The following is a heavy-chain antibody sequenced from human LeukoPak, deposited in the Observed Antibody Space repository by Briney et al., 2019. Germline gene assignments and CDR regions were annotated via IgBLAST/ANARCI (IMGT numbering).Heavy chain of an antibody. CDR3: ARGYCGGDCYFYYFDY. D-gene: IGHD2-21*02. Sequence: SETLSLTCTVSGGSISSSSYYWGWIRQPPGKGLEWIGSIYYSGSTYYNPSLKSRVTISVDTSKNQFSLKLSSVTAADTAVYYCARGYCGGDCYFYYFDYWGQGTLVTVSS. CDR2: IYYSGST. J-gene: IGHJ4*02. CDR1: GGSISSSSYY. V-gene: IGHV4-39*01.